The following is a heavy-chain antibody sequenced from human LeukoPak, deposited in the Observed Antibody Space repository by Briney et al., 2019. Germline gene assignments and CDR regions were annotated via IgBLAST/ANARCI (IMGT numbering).Heavy chain of an antibody. CDR1: GFTFSSYG. CDR2: IRYDGTNK. V-gene: IGHV3-30*02. CDR3: ARDSGSSSWYAEGNYYYMDV. J-gene: IGHJ6*03. D-gene: IGHD6-13*01. Sequence: PGGSLRLSCAASGFTFSSYGMHWVRQAPGKGLEWVAFIRYDGTNKYYADSVKGRFTISRDNSKNTLYLQMNSLRAEDTAVYYCARDSGSSSWYAEGNYYYMDVWGKGTTVTVSS.